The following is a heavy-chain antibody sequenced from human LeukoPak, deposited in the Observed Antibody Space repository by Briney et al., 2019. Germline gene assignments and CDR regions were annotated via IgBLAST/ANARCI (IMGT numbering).Heavy chain of an antibody. CDR2: ISGSGGST. CDR3: AKDRTYSGSFDLPY. D-gene: IGHD1-26*01. CDR1: GFTFSSYW. Sequence: GGSLRLSCAASGFTFSSYWMHWVRQAPGKGLEWVSAISGSGGSTCYADSVKGRFTISRDNSKNTLYLQMNSLRAEDTAVYYCAKDRTYSGSFDLPYWGQGTLVTVSS. V-gene: IGHV3-23*01. J-gene: IGHJ1*01.